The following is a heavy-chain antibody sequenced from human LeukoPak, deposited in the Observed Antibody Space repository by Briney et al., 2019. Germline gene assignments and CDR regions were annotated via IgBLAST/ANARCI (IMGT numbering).Heavy chain of an antibody. CDR3: ARDLLGVSYGMDV. D-gene: IGHD2-15*01. J-gene: IGHJ6*02. V-gene: IGHV3-30*04. Sequence: WGSLRLSCAASGFTFSSYAMHWVRQAPGKGLEWVAVISYDGSNKYYADSVKGRFTISRDNSKNTLYLQMNSLRAEDTAVYYCARDLLGVSYGMDVWGQGTTVTVSS. CDR1: GFTFSSYA. CDR2: ISYDGSNK.